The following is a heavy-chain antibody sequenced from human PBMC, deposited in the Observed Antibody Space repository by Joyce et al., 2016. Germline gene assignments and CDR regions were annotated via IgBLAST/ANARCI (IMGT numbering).Heavy chain of an antibody. J-gene: IGHJ6*02. Sequence: EVQLVESGGGLVRPGGSLRLSCAASGFTFSSYSMNWVRQAPGKGLEWVSFISSNRNYIYYADSVKVRFTISRDNAKSSLFLQMDSLRAEDTAVYYCARNSAPRASTYYGLDVWGQGTTVTVSS. D-gene: IGHD5/OR15-5a*01. CDR2: ISSNRNYI. CDR3: ARNSAPRASTYYGLDV. V-gene: IGHV3-21*01. CDR1: GFTFSSYS.